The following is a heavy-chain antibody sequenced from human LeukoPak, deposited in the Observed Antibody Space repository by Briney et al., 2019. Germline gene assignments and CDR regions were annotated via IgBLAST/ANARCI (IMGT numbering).Heavy chain of an antibody. Sequence: GGSLRLSCAASGFPFSKAWMSWVRQAPGKGLEWVGRIKSKTDGETTDYPAPVRGRFTISRDDSKNTLYLQMNSLEIEDTAVYHCTTEWRFGELLHDYWGQGALVTVSS. CDR3: TTEWRFGELLHDY. D-gene: IGHD3-10*01. J-gene: IGHJ4*02. CDR1: GFPFSKAW. CDR2: IKSKTDGETT. V-gene: IGHV3-15*01.